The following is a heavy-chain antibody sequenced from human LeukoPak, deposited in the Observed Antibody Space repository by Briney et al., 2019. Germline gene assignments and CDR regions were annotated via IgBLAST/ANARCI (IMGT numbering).Heavy chain of an antibody. V-gene: IGHV1-46*01. Sequence: ASVKVSCKASGYTFTNYYMHWVRQAPGQGLEWMGLINPGGGNTNYAQNFQGGVTMTRDTSTSTVYMELSSLRSEDTAIYYCARIRGGYNDAYDVWGQGTVVTVPS. D-gene: IGHD5-24*01. CDR1: GYTFTNYY. J-gene: IGHJ3*01. CDR3: ARIRGGYNDAYDV. CDR2: INPGGGNT.